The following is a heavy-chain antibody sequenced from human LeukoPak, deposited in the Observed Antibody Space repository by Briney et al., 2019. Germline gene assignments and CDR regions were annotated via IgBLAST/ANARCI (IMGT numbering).Heavy chain of an antibody. D-gene: IGHD5-24*01. CDR3: AKGGPQFFDC. CDR1: RFTFSSSA. Sequence: GGSLRLSCAASRFTFSSSAMSWVRQAPGKGLEWVSTISGSGGSTYSTDSVKGRFTISRDNSKSTLYLQMNSLRVEDTAIYYCAKGGPQFFDCWGQGTLVTVSS. CDR2: ISGSGGST. J-gene: IGHJ4*02. V-gene: IGHV3-23*01.